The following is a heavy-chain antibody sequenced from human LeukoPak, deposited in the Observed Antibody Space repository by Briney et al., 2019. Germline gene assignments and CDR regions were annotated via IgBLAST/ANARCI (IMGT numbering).Heavy chain of an antibody. V-gene: IGHV3-48*01. D-gene: IGHD3-22*01. Sequence: PGGSLRLSCAASGFTFSSNSMKWVRQAPGKGLEWVSYISSSSTTILYADSVKGRFTISRDNAKNSLYLQMNSLRAEDTAVYYCARGQKIVVSITGRSYYFDYWGQGTLVAVSS. CDR3: ARGQKIVVSITGRSYYFDY. CDR2: ISSSSTTI. CDR1: GFTFSSNS. J-gene: IGHJ4*02.